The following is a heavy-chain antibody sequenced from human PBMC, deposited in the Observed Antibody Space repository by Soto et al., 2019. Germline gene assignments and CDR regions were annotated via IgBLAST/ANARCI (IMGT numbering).Heavy chain of an antibody. CDR3: AKAGGEYCTNGVCYFDY. CDR1: GFTFDDYA. D-gene: IGHD2-8*01. J-gene: IGHJ4*02. CDR2: TSWNSGSI. Sequence: EVQLVESGGGLVQPGRSLSLSCAASGFTFDDYAMHWVRQAPGKGLAWVSGTSWNSGSIGYAESVKGRFTITIDNAKNSMYLQMNSPRADDRALYYCAKAGGEYCTNGVCYFDYWRQGTLVTVSS. V-gene: IGHV3-9*01.